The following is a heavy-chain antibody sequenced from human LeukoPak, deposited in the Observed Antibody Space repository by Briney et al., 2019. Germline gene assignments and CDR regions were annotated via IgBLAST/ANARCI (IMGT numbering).Heavy chain of an antibody. D-gene: IGHD3-16*01. CDR2: ISSSSSYI. Sequence: GGSLRLSCAASGFTFSSYSVNWVRQAPGKGLEWVSSISSSSSYIYYADSVKGRFTISRDNAKNSLYLQMNSLRAEDTAVYYCARAMEESYYFDYWGQGTLVTVSS. CDR3: ARAMEESYYFDY. CDR1: GFTFSSYS. J-gene: IGHJ4*02. V-gene: IGHV3-21*01.